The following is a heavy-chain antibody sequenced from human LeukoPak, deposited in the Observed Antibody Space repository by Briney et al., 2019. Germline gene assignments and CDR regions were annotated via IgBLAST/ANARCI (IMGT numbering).Heavy chain of an antibody. CDR2: ISSNGGST. CDR3: AREHSGGAFDI. D-gene: IGHD1-26*01. Sequence: GGSLRLSCAASGFTFSSYAVHWVRQAPGKGLEYVSAISSNGGSTYYANSVKGRFTISRDNSKNTLYLQMGSLRAEDMAVYYCAREHSGGAFDIWGQGTMVTVSS. CDR1: GFTFSSYA. J-gene: IGHJ3*02. V-gene: IGHV3-64*01.